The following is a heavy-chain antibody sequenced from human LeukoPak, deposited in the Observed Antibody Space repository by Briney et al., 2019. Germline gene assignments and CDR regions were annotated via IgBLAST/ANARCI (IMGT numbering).Heavy chain of an antibody. CDR3: ARGLDGDYGGRGYFQH. Sequence: PGGSLRLSCAASGFTFSSYSMNWVRQAPGKGLEWVSSISSSSSYIYYADSVKGRFTISRDNAKNSLYLQMNSLRAEDTAVYYCARGLDGDYGGRGYFQHWGQGTLVTVSS. J-gene: IGHJ1*01. CDR2: ISSSSSYI. V-gene: IGHV3-21*01. D-gene: IGHD4-17*01. CDR1: GFTFSSYS.